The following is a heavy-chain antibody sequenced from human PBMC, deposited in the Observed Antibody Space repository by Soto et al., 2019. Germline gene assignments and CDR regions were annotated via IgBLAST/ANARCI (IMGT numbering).Heavy chain of an antibody. J-gene: IGHJ3*02. CDR3: ARNLDYYQAGDAFDI. Sequence: ASGKVSGKASGYTFPSYGISWVRQAPGQGLEWMGRISAYNGNTNYAQKLQGRVTMTTDTSTSTAYMELRSLRSDDTAVYYCARNLDYYQAGDAFDIWGQGTMVTVSS. CDR1: GYTFPSYG. CDR2: ISAYNGNT. D-gene: IGHD3-22*01. V-gene: IGHV1-18*04.